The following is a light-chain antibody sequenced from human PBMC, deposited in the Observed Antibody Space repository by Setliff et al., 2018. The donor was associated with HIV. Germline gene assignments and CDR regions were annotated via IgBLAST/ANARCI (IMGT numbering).Light chain of an antibody. Sequence: DIQMTQSPSSLSASVGDRVTITCRASQGISSSVAWYQHKPGKAPKLLLYAASRLESGVPSRFSGSGSGTDFTLTISSLQPEDFATYYCQQYYSTLWTFGQGTKVDIK. CDR1: QGISSS. CDR2: AAS. CDR3: QQYYSTLWT. J-gene: IGKJ1*01. V-gene: IGKV1-NL1*01.